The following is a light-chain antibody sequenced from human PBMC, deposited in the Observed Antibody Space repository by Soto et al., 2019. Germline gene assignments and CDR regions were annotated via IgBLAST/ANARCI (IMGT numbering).Light chain of an antibody. CDR1: SSDVASYNL. CDR2: EVS. CDR3: CSYAGSSTPYV. Sequence: QSALTQPASVSGSPGQSITISCTGTSSDVASYNLVSWYQQHPGKAPKLMIYEVSKRPSGVSNRFSGSKSGNTASLTISGLQAEDEADYYCCSYAGSSTPYVFGTGTKLTVL. V-gene: IGLV2-23*02. J-gene: IGLJ1*01.